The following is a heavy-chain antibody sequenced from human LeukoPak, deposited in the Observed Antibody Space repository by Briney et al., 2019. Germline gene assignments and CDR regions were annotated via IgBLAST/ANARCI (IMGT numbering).Heavy chain of an antibody. CDR1: GGSFSGYY. J-gene: IGHJ5*02. Sequence: KTSETLSLTCAVYGGSFSGYYWSWIRQPPGKGLEWIGEINHSGSTNYNPSLKSRVTISVDTSKNQFSPKLSSVTAADTAVYYCARGRRYSNWFDPWGQGTLVTVSS. V-gene: IGHV4-34*01. D-gene: IGHD3-9*01. CDR3: ARGRRYSNWFDP. CDR2: INHSGST.